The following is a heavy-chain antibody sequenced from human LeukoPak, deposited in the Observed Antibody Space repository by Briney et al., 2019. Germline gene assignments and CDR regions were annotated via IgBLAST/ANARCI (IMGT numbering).Heavy chain of an antibody. Sequence: PSETLSLTCTVSGGSISSSGYYWGWIRQPPGKGLEWIGSIYYSGSTHYNPSLKSRVTISVDTSKNHFSLKLSSVTAADTAVYYCARLPGDDAFDIWGQGTMVTVSS. J-gene: IGHJ3*02. CDR1: GGSISSSGYY. D-gene: IGHD7-27*01. V-gene: IGHV4-39*02. CDR3: ARLPGDDAFDI. CDR2: IYYSGST.